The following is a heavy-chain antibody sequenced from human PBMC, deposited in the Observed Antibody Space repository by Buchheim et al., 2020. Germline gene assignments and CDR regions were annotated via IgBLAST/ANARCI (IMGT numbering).Heavy chain of an antibody. Sequence: QVQLQESGPGLVKPSGTLSLTCAVSGDSIGRNNWWSWVRQTPGKGLEWIGETFHNGSANYNPSLKSRVSISADKSKNQFSLKLSSVTAADTAVYYCARKRPYFYDSSGYYAYYFDYWGQGTL. CDR1: GDSIGRNNW. V-gene: IGHV4-4*02. CDR2: TFHNGSA. D-gene: IGHD3-22*01. CDR3: ARKRPYFYDSSGYYAYYFDY. J-gene: IGHJ4*02.